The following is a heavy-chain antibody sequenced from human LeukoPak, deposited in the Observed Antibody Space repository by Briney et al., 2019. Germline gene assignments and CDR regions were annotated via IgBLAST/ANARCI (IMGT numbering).Heavy chain of an antibody. V-gene: IGHV3-30-3*01. CDR1: GFTFSSYA. CDR2: ISYDGNNK. D-gene: IGHD3-3*01. J-gene: IGHJ4*02. Sequence: PGGSLRLSCAASGFTFSSYAMHWVRQAPGKGLEWVAVISYDGNNKYYADSVKGRFTISRDNSKNTLYLQMNSLRAEDTAVYYCASGRGTVLRFLEWLNSDYWGQGTLVTVSS. CDR3: ASGRGTVLRFLEWLNSDY.